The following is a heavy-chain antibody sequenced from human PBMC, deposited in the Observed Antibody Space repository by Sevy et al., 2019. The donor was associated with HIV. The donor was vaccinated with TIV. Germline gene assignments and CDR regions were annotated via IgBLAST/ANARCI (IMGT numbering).Heavy chain of an antibody. CDR1: GFTLSDYA. J-gene: IGHJ6*02. CDR2: VSRTRNFI. CDR3: ARDEGMEVIGSIYKYHFYGFDV. D-gene: IGHD3-10*01. Sequence: GGSLRLSCAASGFTLSDYAMSWIRQTPGKGLEWIAFVSRTRNFIYYADSVRGRFTISRDNAKDSLYLQMNSLRADDTAVHYYARDEGMEVIGSIYKYHFYGFDVWGLGTTVTVSS. V-gene: IGHV3-11*01.